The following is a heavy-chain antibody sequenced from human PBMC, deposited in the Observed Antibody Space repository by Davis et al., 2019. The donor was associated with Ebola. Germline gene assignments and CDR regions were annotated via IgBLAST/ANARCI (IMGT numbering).Heavy chain of an antibody. D-gene: IGHD4-17*01. CDR2: IIPIFGTA. CDR1: GGTFSSYA. V-gene: IGHV1-69*05. J-gene: IGHJ6*02. CDR3: AAKGDAVTYGMDV. Sequence: AASVKVSCKASGGTFSSYAISWVRQAPGQGLEWMGGIIPIFGTANYAQKFQGRVTMTRDTSTSTVYMELSSLRSEDTAVYYCAAKGDAVTYGMDVWGQGTTVTVSS.